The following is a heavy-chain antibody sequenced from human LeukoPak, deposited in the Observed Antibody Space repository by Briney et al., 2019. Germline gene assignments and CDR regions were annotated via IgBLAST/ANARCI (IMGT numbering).Heavy chain of an antibody. CDR2: SNDSGGT. D-gene: IGHD3-22*01. CDR3: ARVSVTMIVTKFDY. J-gene: IGHJ4*02. Sequence: SETLSLTCAVYGGTFSGYYWSWIRQPPGKRLEWVGESNDSGGTNYNPSLKSRVTISVDTSKNQFSLKLSSVTAADTAVYYCARVSVTMIVTKFDYWGQGTLVTVSS. V-gene: IGHV4-34*09. CDR1: GGTFSGYY.